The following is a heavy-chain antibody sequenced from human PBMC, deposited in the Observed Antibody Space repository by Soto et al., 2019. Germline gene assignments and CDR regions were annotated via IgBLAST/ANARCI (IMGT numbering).Heavy chain of an antibody. J-gene: IGHJ5*02. CDR1: GGY. CDR2: IYHSGRT. CDR3: ARVPGP. Sequence: GGYWGWNRQPPGKGLEWIGYIYHSGRTYYNPSLKSRVTISVDRSKNQFSLKLSSVTAADTAVYYCARVPGPWGQGTLVTVSS. V-gene: IGHV4-30-2*01.